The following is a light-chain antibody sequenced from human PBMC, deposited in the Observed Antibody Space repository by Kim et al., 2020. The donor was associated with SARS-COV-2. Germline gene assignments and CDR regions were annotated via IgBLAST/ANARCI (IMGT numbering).Light chain of an antibody. CDR1: SSDIGGYNY. V-gene: IGLV2-11*01. Sequence: QSALIQPRSVSGSPGQSVTISCTGSSSDIGGYNYVSWYQQHPGKAPKLVIFDVNKRPSGVPDRFSGSKSVNTASLTVSGLRAEDEADYFCWAFAGTYNFYVFGSGTKVTVL. CDR3: WAFAGTYNFYV. J-gene: IGLJ1*01. CDR2: DVN.